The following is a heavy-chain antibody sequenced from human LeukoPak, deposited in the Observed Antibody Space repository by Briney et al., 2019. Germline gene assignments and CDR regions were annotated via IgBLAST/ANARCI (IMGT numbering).Heavy chain of an antibody. J-gene: IGHJ4*02. CDR1: GGTFSSYA. CDR2: IIPIFGTA. Sequence: SVKVSCKASGGTFSSYAISWVRQAPGQGLEWMGGIIPIFGTANYAQKFQGRVTITADESTSTAYMELSSLRSEDTAVYYRARIGVVTSPPEYYFDYWGQGTLVTVSS. V-gene: IGHV1-69*01. CDR3: ARIGVVTSPPEYYFDY. D-gene: IGHD3-3*01.